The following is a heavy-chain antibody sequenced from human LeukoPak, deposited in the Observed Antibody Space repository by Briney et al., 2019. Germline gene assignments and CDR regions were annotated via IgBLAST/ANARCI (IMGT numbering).Heavy chain of an antibody. V-gene: IGHV4-34*01. J-gene: IGHJ4*02. CDR2: INHSGST. CDR1: GGSFSGYY. CDR3: ARASPKLLFDY. Sequence: SETLSLTCAVYGGSFSGYYWSWIRRPPGKGLEWIGEINHSGSTNYNPSLKSRVTISVDTSKNQFSLKLSSVTAADTAVYYCARASPKLLFDYWGQGTLVTVSS. D-gene: IGHD4-23*01.